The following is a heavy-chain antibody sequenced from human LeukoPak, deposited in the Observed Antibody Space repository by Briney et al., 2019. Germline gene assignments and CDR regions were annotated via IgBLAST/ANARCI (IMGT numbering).Heavy chain of an antibody. Sequence: SGTLSLTCAVSGGSISSSNWWSWARQPPGKGLEWIGEIYHSGSTNYNPSLKSRVTISVDKSKNQFSLKLSSVTAADTAVYYCARIHPTYFYDSSGHTSGSWGQGTLVTVSS. CDR3: ARIHPTYFYDSSGHTSGS. D-gene: IGHD3-22*01. CDR1: GGSISSSNW. CDR2: IYHSGST. J-gene: IGHJ5*02. V-gene: IGHV4-4*02.